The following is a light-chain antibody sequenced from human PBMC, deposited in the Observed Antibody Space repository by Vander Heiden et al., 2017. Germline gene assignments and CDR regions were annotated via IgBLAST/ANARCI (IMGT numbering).Light chain of an antibody. V-gene: IGLV7-46*01. CDR1: TGAVTSGHY. J-gene: IGLJ3*02. CDR2: DTS. Sequence: QAVVTQAPSLTVSPGGTVTLTCGSSTGAVTSGHYPYWFQQKPGQAPRTLIYDTSNKHSWTPARFSGSLLGGKAALTLSGAQPEDEAEYYCLLSYSGASRVFGGGTKLTVL. CDR3: LLSYSGASRV.